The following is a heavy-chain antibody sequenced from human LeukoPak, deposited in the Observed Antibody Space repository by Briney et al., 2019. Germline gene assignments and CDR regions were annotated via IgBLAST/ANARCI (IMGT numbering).Heavy chain of an antibody. J-gene: IGHJ6*03. D-gene: IGHD1-1*01. CDR3: ARVWIRDYMDV. CDR1: GFTFRDYA. V-gene: IGHV3-23*01. Sequence: GGSLRLSCAVSGFTFRDYAMNWVRQAPGKGLEWVSAITADGGSTHCTMSVKGRFVISRDTPKNTLYLQMNNLRAEDTAVYFCARVWIRDYMDVWGEGTTVTVSS. CDR2: ITADGGST.